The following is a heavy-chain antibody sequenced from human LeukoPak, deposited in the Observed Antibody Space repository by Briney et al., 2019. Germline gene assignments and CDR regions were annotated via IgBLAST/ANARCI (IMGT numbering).Heavy chain of an antibody. D-gene: IGHD5-18*01. CDR2: IWYDGRNK. Sequence: GRSLRLSCAASGFSFSSYGMHWVRQAPGKGLEWVAVIWYDGRNKHYADSVKGRFTISRDNSKNTLYLEMNSLRAEDTAVYYCARDQKDGYSYGYLFDYWGQGTLVTVSS. CDR1: GFSFSSYG. J-gene: IGHJ4*02. CDR3: ARDQKDGYSYGYLFDY. V-gene: IGHV3-33*01.